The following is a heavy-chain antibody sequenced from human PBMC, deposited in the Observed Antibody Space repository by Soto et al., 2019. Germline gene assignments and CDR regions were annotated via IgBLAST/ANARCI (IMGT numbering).Heavy chain of an antibody. CDR1: GFPFSSYA. CDR3: AKVAKGYQLPPLYYFDY. CDR2: ISGSGGST. V-gene: IGHV3-23*01. D-gene: IGHD2-2*01. J-gene: IGHJ4*02. Sequence: GGSLRLSCAASGFPFSSYAMSWVRQAPGKGLEWASAISGSGGSTYYADSVKGRFTISRDNSKNTLDLQMNSLRAEDTAAYYCAKVAKGYQLPPLYYFDYWGQGTLVTVSS.